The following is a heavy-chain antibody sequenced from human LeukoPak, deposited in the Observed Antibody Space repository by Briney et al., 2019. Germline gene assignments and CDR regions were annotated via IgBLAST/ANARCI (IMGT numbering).Heavy chain of an antibody. V-gene: IGHV3-74*01. CDR3: AREELGATRPRGYFDY. D-gene: IGHD1-26*01. Sequence: ESGGSLRLSCAASGFTFSSYWMHWVRRAPGKGPVWVSRINNDGSGTTYADSVKGRFTISRDDAKNTLYLQMNSLRAEDTAVYYCAREELGATRPRGYFDYWGQGTLVTVSS. CDR2: INNDGSGT. CDR1: GFTFSSYW. J-gene: IGHJ4*02.